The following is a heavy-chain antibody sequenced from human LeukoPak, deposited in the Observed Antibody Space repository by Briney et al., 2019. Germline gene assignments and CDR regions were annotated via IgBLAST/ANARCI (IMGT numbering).Heavy chain of an antibody. Sequence: RGSLRLSCAASGFTFSSYGLSWVRQAPGKGLEWVSTISGSAYNSYYADSGRVRFTISRDNSANTLYLQMDNLRAEDTALYYCAKHSGSYFIYYIDSWGQGTLVTVSS. CDR2: ISGSAYNS. V-gene: IGHV3-23*01. CDR1: GFTFSSYG. D-gene: IGHD1-26*01. CDR3: AKHSGSYFIYYIDS. J-gene: IGHJ4*02.